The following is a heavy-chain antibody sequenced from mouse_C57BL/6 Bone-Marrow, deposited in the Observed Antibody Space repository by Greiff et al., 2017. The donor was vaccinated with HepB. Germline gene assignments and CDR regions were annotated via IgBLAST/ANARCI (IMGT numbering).Heavy chain of an antibody. CDR2: ISSGGSDT. D-gene: IGHD2-1*01. J-gene: IGHJ3*01. Sequence: DVMLVESGGDLVKPGGSLQLSCAASGFTFSSYGMSWVRQPPDKRLEWVATISSGGSDTYYPDSVKGRFTISRDNAKNTLYLQMSSLKSEDTAMYYCARRSTMVTGAWFAYWGQGTLVTVSA. CDR1: GFTFSSYG. CDR3: ARRSTMVTGAWFAY. V-gene: IGHV5-6*02.